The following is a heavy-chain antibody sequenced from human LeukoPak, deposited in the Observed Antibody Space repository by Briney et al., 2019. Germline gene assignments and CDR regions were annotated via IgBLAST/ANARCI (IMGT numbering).Heavy chain of an antibody. J-gene: IGHJ4*02. CDR3: ARSPLTGTYFDY. CDR1: GYTFNGYY. Sequence: ASVKVSCKASGYTFNGYYVYWVRQAPGQGLEWMGWINPNSGGTNYAQKFQGRVTMTRDTSISTAYMELSRLRSDDTAVYYCARSPLTGTYFDYWGQGTLVTVSS. CDR2: INPNSGGT. V-gene: IGHV1-2*02. D-gene: IGHD1-20*01.